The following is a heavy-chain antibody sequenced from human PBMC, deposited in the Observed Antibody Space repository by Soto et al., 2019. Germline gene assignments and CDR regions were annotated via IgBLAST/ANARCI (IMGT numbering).Heavy chain of an antibody. CDR2: ISYDGSNK. CDR1: GFTFSSYA. D-gene: IGHD6-13*01. Sequence: QVQLVESGGGVVQPGRSLRLSCAASGFTFSSYAMHWVRQAPGKGLEWVAVISYDGSNKYYADSVKGRFTISRDNSKNTLYRQMNSLRAEDTAVYYCAREKESRAAADAFDIWGQGTMVTVSS. V-gene: IGHV3-30-3*01. J-gene: IGHJ3*02. CDR3: AREKESRAAADAFDI.